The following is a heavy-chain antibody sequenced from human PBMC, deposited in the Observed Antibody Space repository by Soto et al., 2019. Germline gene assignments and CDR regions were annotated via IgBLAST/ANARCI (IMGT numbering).Heavy chain of an antibody. CDR2: FNAYNGNT. J-gene: IGHJ4*02. CDR1: GYTFTSYG. V-gene: IGHV1-18*01. D-gene: IGHD1-26*01. CDR3: ARTLPPIDY. Sequence: QVQLVQSGAEVKKPGASVKVSCKASGYTFTSYGISWVRHAPGQGLEWMGWFNAYNGNTHSAQKLQGRVTMTTDTSTSTDYMELRSLRSDDTAVYYCARTLPPIDYWGQGTLVTVSS.